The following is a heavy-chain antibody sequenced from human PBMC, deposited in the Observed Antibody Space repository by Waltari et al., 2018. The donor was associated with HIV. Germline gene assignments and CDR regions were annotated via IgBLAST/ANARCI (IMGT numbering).Heavy chain of an antibody. CDR2: TSYSEGT. Sequence: QVQLQESGPGLVKPSETLSLICAVSGSSLSRGYNWGWIRQPPGEGLEWIGSTSYSEGTYYNPSLRSRVTISLDTSKNQFSLNLNSVTAADTAVYFCARRRAQGDFDYWGQGTLVTVSS. V-gene: IGHV4-38-2*01. CDR1: GSSLSRGYN. CDR3: ARRRAQGDFDY. J-gene: IGHJ4*02. D-gene: IGHD1-26*01.